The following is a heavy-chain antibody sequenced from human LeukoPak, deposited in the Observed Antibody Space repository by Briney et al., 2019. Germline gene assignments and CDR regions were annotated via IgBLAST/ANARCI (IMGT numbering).Heavy chain of an antibody. CDR2: ITHRGSI. D-gene: IGHD6-13*01. J-gene: IGHJ1*01. Sequence: SETLSLTCGVFGGSFSGHFYSWIRQSPGKGLEWIGEITHRGSINYNPSLKSRAAMSVDTSKNHFSLKLTSVTAADNGVYYCARALAAAVINWGQGTLVTGSS. V-gene: IGHV4-34*01. CDR1: GGSFSGHF. CDR3: ARALAAAVIN.